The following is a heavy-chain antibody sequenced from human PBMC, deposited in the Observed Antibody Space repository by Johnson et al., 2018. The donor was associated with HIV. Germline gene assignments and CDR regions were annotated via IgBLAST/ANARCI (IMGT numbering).Heavy chain of an antibody. D-gene: IGHD6-25*01. J-gene: IGHJ3*02. Sequence: VQLVESGGGLVQPGGSLRLSCAASGFTVSTNYMSWVRQAPGKGLEWVSVIYSGGSTYSADSVKGRFTISRDSSKNSLYLQMNSLRAEDTAVYYCAKGLAAGDDAFDIWGQGTMVTVSS. V-gene: IGHV3-66*01. CDR3: AKGLAAGDDAFDI. CDR2: IYSGGST. CDR1: GFTVSTNY.